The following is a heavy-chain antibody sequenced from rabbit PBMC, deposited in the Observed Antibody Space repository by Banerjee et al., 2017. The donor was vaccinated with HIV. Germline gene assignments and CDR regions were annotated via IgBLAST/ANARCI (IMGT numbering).Heavy chain of an antibody. V-gene: IGHV1S40*01. CDR3: ARDGDL. CDR1: GVSFNDKDV. Sequence: QSLEESGGDLVKPGASLTLTCIASGVSFNDKDVMCWVRQAPGKGLEWIGYIYTGSSGNTYYASWAKGRFTISKSTSLNTVTLKMTSLTAADTATYFCARDGDLWGQGTLVTVS. J-gene: IGHJ4*01. CDR2: IYTGSSGNT. D-gene: IGHD2-1*01.